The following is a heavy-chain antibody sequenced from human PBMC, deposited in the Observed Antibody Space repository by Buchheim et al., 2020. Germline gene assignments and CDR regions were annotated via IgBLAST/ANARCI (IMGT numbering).Heavy chain of an antibody. CDR3: ARHYGSHTLDY. V-gene: IGHV3-7*01. J-gene: IGHJ4*02. CDR2: INQHGSET. D-gene: IGHD4-17*01. Sequence: EVQLVESGGDLVQPGGSLRLSCAASGFTFSSYWMTWVRQAPGKELEWVANINQHGSETYHVDSVKGRFTISRDNAKNSLYLQMNSLGAEDTAVYYGARHYGSHTLDYWGQGTL. CDR1: GFTFSSYW.